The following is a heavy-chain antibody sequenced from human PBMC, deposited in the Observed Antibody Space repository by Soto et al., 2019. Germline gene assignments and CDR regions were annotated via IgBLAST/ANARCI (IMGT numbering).Heavy chain of an antibody. Sequence: GGSLRLSCAASGFTFSNAWMSWVRQAPGKGLEWVGRIKSKTDGGTTDYAAPVKGRFTISRDDSKNALYLQMNSLKTEDTAVYYCWYYDSSGYYYDYYYGMDVWGQGTTVTVSS. CDR1: GFTFSNAW. D-gene: IGHD3-22*01. CDR3: WYYDSSGYYYDYYYGMDV. J-gene: IGHJ6*02. CDR2: IKSKTDGGTT. V-gene: IGHV3-15*05.